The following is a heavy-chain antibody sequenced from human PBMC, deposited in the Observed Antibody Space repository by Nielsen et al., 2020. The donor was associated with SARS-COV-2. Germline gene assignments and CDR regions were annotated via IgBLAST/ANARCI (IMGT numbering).Heavy chain of an antibody. J-gene: IGHJ6*02. CDR3: AREGAGTDYYYGMDV. V-gene: IGHV3-33*08. CDR2: IWYDGSNK. D-gene: IGHD6-19*01. CDR1: GFTFDDYA. Sequence: GESLKISCAASGFTFDDYAMHWVRQAPGKGLEWVAVIWYDGSNKYYADSVKGRFTISRDNSKNTLYLQMNSLRAEDTAVYYCAREGAGTDYYYGMDVWGQGTTVTVSS.